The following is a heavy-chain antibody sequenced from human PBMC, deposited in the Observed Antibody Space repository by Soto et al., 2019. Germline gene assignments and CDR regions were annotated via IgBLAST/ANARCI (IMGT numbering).Heavy chain of an antibody. CDR1: GFAVSDYG. CDR3: ATATGRNYKYFDY. J-gene: IGHJ4*02. Sequence: PGGSLRLSCAASGFAVSDYGMHWVRQAPGKGLEWVALIWQDGTNTFFADSVKGRFTISRDISKNTLYLQMNSLRTNDTAVYYFATATGRNYKYFDYWGQGTLVTVSS. V-gene: IGHV3-33*01. CDR2: IWQDGTNT. D-gene: IGHD3-10*01.